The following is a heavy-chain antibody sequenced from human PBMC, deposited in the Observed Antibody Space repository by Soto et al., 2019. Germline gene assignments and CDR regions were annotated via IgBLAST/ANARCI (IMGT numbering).Heavy chain of an antibody. CDR2: IKTKADAETT. CDR3: TTDGATILFDP. D-gene: IGHD1-26*01. CDR1: GFTFSNAW. J-gene: IGHJ5*02. Sequence: EVQLVESGGGLVKPGESLRLSCAASGFTFSNAWMSWVRQAPGKGLEWVGRIKTKADAETTDYAAPVKGRFTISRDDSKNTLYLQMNSLKTEDTALYYCTTDGATILFDPWGQGALVTFSS. V-gene: IGHV3-15*01.